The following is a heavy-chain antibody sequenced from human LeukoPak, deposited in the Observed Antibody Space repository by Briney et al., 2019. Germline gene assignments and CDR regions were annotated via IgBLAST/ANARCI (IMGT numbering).Heavy chain of an antibody. V-gene: IGHV4-34*01. CDR2: INHSGST. D-gene: IGHD6-13*01. Sequence: SETLSLTCAVYGGSFSGYYWSWIRQPPGKGLEWIGEINHSGSTNYNPSLKSRVTISVDTSKNQFSLKLSSVTAADTAVYYCARHRLSRAARYFDLWGRGTLVTVSS. J-gene: IGHJ2*01. CDR3: ARHRLSRAARYFDL. CDR1: GGSFSGYY.